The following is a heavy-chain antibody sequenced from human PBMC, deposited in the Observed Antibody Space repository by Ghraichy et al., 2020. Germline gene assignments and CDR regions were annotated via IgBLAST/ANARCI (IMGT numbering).Heavy chain of an antibody. CDR1: GFTFSDYS. CDR2: ISRRSSPT. J-gene: IGHJ5*02. CDR3: VRQVGDDSSNWFDP. Sequence: GSLGLSCTASGFTFSDYSMIWVRQAPGKGLEWVSSISRRSSPTYYADSVQGRFTISRDNAKNSVYLQMNSLRAEDTALYYCVRQVGDDSSNWFDPWGQGTLVTVSS. V-gene: IGHV3-21*01. D-gene: IGHD5-18*01.